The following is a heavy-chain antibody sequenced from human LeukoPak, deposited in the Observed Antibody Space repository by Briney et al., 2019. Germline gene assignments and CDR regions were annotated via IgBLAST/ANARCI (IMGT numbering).Heavy chain of an antibody. V-gene: IGHV4-30-4*01. CDR3: ARDIFAGWFYL. D-gene: IGHD3-3*01. Sequence: SETLSLTCTVSGGSISSGAYSWSWIRQPPGRGLEWIGNIYHSGSTYYNPSLASRVTISRDTSRNEFALKLSSVTAADTAVYYCARDIFAGWFYLWGQGTLVTVSS. J-gene: IGHJ5*02. CDR1: GGSISSGAYS. CDR2: IYHSGST.